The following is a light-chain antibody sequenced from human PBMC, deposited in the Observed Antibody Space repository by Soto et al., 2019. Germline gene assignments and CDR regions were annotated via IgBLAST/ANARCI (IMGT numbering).Light chain of an antibody. J-gene: IGKJ1*01. V-gene: IGKV3-20*01. CDR3: QQYGSSPPWT. Sequence: ETVMTQSPATLSVSPGERPTLSCRASQSVGSTLAWYQQKPGQAPRLLIYGASTRATGIPDRFSGSGSGTDFTLTISRPEPEDFAVYYCQQYGSSPPWTFGQGTKVDIK. CDR2: GAS. CDR1: QSVGST.